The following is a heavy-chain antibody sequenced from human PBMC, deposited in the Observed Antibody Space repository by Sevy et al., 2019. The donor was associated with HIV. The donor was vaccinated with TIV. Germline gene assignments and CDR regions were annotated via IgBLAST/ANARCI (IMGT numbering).Heavy chain of an antibody. V-gene: IGHV3-66*02. D-gene: IGHD6-19*01. Sequence: GGSLRLSCAISGFTVNDKYIIWVRQAPGKGLEWVSVIFSSGSTYYADSAKGRLTISRDNSKNTVDLHMNSVRAEDTAAYYCVSLFLAYRSGWSYFYYWGQGTLVTVSS. J-gene: IGHJ4*02. CDR2: IFSSGST. CDR1: GFTVNDKY. CDR3: VSLFLAYRSGWSYFYY.